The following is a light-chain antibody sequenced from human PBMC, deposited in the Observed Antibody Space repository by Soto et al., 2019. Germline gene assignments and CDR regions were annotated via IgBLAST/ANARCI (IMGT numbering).Light chain of an antibody. V-gene: IGKV3-11*01. Sequence: EIVLTQAPATLSLSPGEGATLSCRASQSGSSLLAWYQQKPGQAPRLLIYDASNRATGIPARFSGSGSGTDFTLTIISLEPEDFALSYCQQRDKWPYTFGQGTKLEIK. CDR3: QQRDKWPYT. CDR1: QSGSSL. CDR2: DAS. J-gene: IGKJ2*01.